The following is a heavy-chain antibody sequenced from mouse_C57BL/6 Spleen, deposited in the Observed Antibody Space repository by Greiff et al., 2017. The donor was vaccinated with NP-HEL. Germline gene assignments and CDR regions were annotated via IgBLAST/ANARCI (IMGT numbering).Heavy chain of an antibody. D-gene: IGHD2-5*01. CDR1: GYTFTDYE. V-gene: IGHV1-15*01. CDR2: IDPETGGT. CDR3: TSYYSNFDWYVDV. Sequence: VQLQQSGAELVRPGASVTLSCKASGYTFTDYEMHWVKQTPVHGLEWIGAIDPETGGTAYNQKFKGKAILTADKSSSTAYMELRSLTSEDSAVYYCTSYYSNFDWYVDVWGTGTTVTVSS. J-gene: IGHJ1*03.